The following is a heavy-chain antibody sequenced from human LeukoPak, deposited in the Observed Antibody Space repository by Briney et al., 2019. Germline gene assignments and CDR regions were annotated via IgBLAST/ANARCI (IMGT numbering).Heavy chain of an antibody. Sequence: SETLSLTCTVSGGSISSGGYYWSWIRQHPGKGLEWIGYIYYSGSTYYNPSLKSRVTISVDTSKNQFSLKLSSVTAADTAVYYCARVLYGGNIDYWGQGTLVTVSS. D-gene: IGHD4-23*01. CDR2: IYYSGST. CDR3: ARVLYGGNIDY. CDR1: GGSISSGGYY. V-gene: IGHV4-31*03. J-gene: IGHJ4*02.